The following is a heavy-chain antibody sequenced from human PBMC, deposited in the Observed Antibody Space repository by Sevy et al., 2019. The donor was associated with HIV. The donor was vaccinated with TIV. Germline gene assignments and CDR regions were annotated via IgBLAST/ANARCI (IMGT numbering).Heavy chain of an antibody. CDR2: INPNSGGT. CDR1: GYTFTGYY. J-gene: IGHJ1*01. Sequence: ASVKVSCKASGYTFTGYYMHWVRQAPGQGLEWMGWINPNSGGTNYAQKFQGRVTMTRDTSISTAYMELSRLRSDDTAVYYCARVRYCSSTSCHRYFQHWGQGTLVTVSS. D-gene: IGHD2-2*02. V-gene: IGHV1-2*02. CDR3: ARVRYCSSTSCHRYFQH.